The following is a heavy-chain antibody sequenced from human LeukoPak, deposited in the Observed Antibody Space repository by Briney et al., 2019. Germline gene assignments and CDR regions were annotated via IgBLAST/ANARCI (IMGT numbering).Heavy chain of an antibody. Sequence: SETLSLTCTVSGASISSGGYYWSWIRQHPGKGLGWIGYISYSGSTYYNPSLKSRVTISVDTSKNQFSLKLNSVTDADTAVYYCAKQAVEGWYLGQFDYWGQGTLVTVSS. D-gene: IGHD2-15*01. J-gene: IGHJ4*02. CDR2: ISYSGST. V-gene: IGHV4-31*03. CDR3: AKQAVEGWYLGQFDY. CDR1: GASISSGGYY.